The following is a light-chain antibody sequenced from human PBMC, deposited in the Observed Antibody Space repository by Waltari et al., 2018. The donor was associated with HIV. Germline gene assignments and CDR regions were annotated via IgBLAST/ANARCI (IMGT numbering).Light chain of an antibody. J-gene: IGKJ1*01. Sequence: DIQLSQSPSSLSASMGAGVTITCRVHQVVRNSLAWYQQKPGKAPNLLVYAASTVHSGVPSRFSGSESGTDYTLTISSLQPEDFSTYYCQQYYETPRTFGQGTKVEIK. V-gene: IGKV1-NL1*01. CDR2: AAS. CDR1: QVVRNS. CDR3: QQYYETPRT.